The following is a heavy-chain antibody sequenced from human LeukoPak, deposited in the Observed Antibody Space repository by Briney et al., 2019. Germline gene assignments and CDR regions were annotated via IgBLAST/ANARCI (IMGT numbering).Heavy chain of an antibody. D-gene: IGHD2-15*01. V-gene: IGHV3-21*01. CDR1: GFTLSTYS. CDR3: VRDSDWSCSGSTCYSFFDY. CDR2: ISSSSSYI. Sequence: GGSLRLSCAASGFTLSTYSMNWVRQAPGKGLEWASSISSSSSYIYYADSVKGRFTISRDNAKNSVYLQMNSLRAEDTAVYYCVRDSDWSCSGSTCYSFFDYWGQGTLVTVSP. J-gene: IGHJ4*02.